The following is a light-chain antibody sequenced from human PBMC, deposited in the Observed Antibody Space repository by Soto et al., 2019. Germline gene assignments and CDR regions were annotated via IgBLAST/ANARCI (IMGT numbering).Light chain of an antibody. V-gene: IGKV3D-15*01. J-gene: IGKJ4*01. Sequence: EIVLTQSPATLSLSPGERATLSCRASPSVTNYLAWYQQKPGQAPRLLIYGAFNRATGIPARFSGSGSGTAFTLTINNLQPEDFATYFCQQYDDYPLTFGGGTKVDI. CDR3: QQYDDYPLT. CDR1: PSVTNY. CDR2: GAF.